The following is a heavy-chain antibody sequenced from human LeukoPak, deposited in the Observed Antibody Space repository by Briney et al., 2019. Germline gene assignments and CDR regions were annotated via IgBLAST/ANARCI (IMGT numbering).Heavy chain of an antibody. V-gene: IGHV1-2*06. CDR1: GYTFTGYY. Sequence: VASVKVSCKASGYTFTGYYMHWVRQAPGQGLEWMGRINPNSGGTNHAQKFQGRVTMTRDTSISTAYMELSSLRSEDTAVYYCARGWDYDSSGYEFDYWGQGTLVTVSS. J-gene: IGHJ4*02. CDR2: INPNSGGT. CDR3: ARGWDYDSSGYEFDY. D-gene: IGHD3-22*01.